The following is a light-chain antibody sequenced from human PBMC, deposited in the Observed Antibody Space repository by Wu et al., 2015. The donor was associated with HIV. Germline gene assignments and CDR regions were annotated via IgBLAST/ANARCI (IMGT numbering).Light chain of an antibody. CDR3: QQYNAYPLT. V-gene: IGKV1-5*03. Sequence: DIQMTQSPSTLSASVGDRVTITCRASQTINNWLAWYQQKPGKGPNLLIYKASTLEGGVPSRFSGSGSGTEFTLTISNLQPDDFATYYRQQYNAYPLTFGGGTKVEI. J-gene: IGKJ4*01. CDR1: QTINNW. CDR2: KAS.